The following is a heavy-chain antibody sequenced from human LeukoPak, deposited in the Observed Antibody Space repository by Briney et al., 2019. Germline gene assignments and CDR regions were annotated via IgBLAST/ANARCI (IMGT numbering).Heavy chain of an antibody. CDR1: GFTFSSYA. Sequence: GGSLRLSCAASGFTFSSYAMSWVRQAPGKGLEWVSAISGSGGSTYYADSVKGRFTISRDNSKNTLYLQMNSLRAEDTAVYYCAKSLYYDFWSGSYYFDYWGQGTLVTVSS. J-gene: IGHJ4*02. CDR3: AKSLYYDFWSGSYYFDY. V-gene: IGHV3-23*01. D-gene: IGHD3-3*01. CDR2: ISGSGGST.